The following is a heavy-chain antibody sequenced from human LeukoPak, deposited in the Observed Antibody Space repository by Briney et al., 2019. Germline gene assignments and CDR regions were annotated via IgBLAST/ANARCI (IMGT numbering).Heavy chain of an antibody. J-gene: IGHJ4*02. CDR3: FSDDSSGNFDT. CDR2: INPYSGDT. CDR1: GYILTGYY. D-gene: IGHD3-22*01. Sequence: ASVKVSCKASGYILTGYYIHWLGQAPGQGLEWMGWINPYSGDTNYARKFQGRVTMTRDTSISTAYMELSGLTSDDTSVYYCFSDDSSGNFDTWGQGTLVTVSS. V-gene: IGHV1-2*02.